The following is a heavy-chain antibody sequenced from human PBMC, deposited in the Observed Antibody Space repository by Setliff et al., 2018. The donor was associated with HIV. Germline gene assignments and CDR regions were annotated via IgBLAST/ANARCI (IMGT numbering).Heavy chain of an antibody. CDR1: GYTLTDHY. CDR2: IIPKSGET. Sequence: ASVKVSCKASGYTLTDHYVQWVRQAPGQGLEWMGWIIPKSGETRYAEKFRGRVTMTRDTSLSTAYMELSWLTSDDTAVYYCARVVDRDYDFWSAYEYWGQGTMVTVSS. V-gene: IGHV1-2*02. D-gene: IGHD3-3*01. CDR3: ARVVDRDYDFWSAYEY. J-gene: IGHJ4*02.